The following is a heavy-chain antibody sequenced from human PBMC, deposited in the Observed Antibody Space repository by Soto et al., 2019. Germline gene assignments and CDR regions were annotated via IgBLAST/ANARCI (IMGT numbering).Heavy chain of an antibody. V-gene: IGHV4-39*02. J-gene: IGHJ3*02. CDR1: GGSVSSNNYY. Sequence: SETLSLTCTVSGGSVSSNNYYWGWIRQSPGKGLEWIGSIYHSGSTNYNPSLKSRVTISIDKPKNQFSLKLSSVTAADTAVYYCARDPQQLAPEDAFDIWGQGTMVTVS. D-gene: IGHD6-13*01. CDR3: ARDPQQLAPEDAFDI. CDR2: IYHSGST.